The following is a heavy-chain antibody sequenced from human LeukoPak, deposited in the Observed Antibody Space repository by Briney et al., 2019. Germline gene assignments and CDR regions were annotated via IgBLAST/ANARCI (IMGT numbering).Heavy chain of an antibody. CDR1: GGSISSSSYY. CDR3: ASTKDNYYGSGSYPFDY. J-gene: IGHJ4*02. V-gene: IGHV4-39*01. D-gene: IGHD3-10*01. CDR2: IYYSGNT. Sequence: PSETLSLTCTVSGGSISSSSYYWGWIRQPPGKGLEWIGSIYYSGNTYYNPSLKSRVTISVDTSKNQFSLKLSSVTAADTAVYYCASTKDNYYGSGSYPFDYWGQGTLVTVSS.